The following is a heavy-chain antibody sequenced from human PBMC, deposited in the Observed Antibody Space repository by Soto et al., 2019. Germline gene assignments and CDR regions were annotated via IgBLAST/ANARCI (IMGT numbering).Heavy chain of an antibody. Sequence: SETLSLTCTVSGGSVSSGSYYWSWIRQPPGKGLEWIGYIYYSGSTNYNPSPKSRVTISVDTSKNQFSLKLNSVTAADTAVYYSAGVLAIFGVVIDWFDPWGQGTLVTVSS. V-gene: IGHV4-61*01. CDR3: AGVLAIFGVVIDWFDP. CDR2: IYYSGST. D-gene: IGHD3-3*01. CDR1: GGSVSSGSYY. J-gene: IGHJ5*02.